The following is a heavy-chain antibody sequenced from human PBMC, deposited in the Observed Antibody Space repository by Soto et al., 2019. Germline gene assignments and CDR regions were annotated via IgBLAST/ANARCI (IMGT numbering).Heavy chain of an antibody. D-gene: IGHD6-6*01. CDR1: GFRFSTHA. Sequence: PGGSLRLSCAASGFRFSTHAMHWLRQAPGKGLEWVAVISNDGSTKLYEDSVRGRFTISRDNPKKALYLEVNSLRGEDTAVYYCAKVRDSSSLHYFEYWGQGT. V-gene: IGHV3-30-3*01. CDR3: AKVRDSSSLHYFEY. CDR2: ISNDGSTK. J-gene: IGHJ4*02.